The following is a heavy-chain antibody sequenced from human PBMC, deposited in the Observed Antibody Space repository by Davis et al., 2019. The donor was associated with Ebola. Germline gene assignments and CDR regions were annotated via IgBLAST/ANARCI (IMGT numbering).Heavy chain of an antibody. CDR1: GGSVNNDF. CDR3: TLGAGWLTDY. D-gene: IGHD6-19*01. Sequence: PSETLSLTCTVSGGSVNNDFWSWIRQSPGKGLEWIGFISYTGTTNYNSSLKSRVTISVDTSKNQFSLKLSSVTAADTAIYYCTLGAGWLTDYWGQGALVTVSS. J-gene: IGHJ4*02. V-gene: IGHV4-59*02. CDR2: ISYTGTT.